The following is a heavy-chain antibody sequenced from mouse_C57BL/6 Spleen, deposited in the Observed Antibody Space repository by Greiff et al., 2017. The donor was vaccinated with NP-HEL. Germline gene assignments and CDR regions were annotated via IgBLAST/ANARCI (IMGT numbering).Heavy chain of an antibody. D-gene: IGHD2-3*01. V-gene: IGHV1-50*01. CDR1: GYTFTSYW. J-gene: IGHJ2*01. CDR3: ARLMDY. Sequence: VQLQQPGAELVKPGASVKLSCKASGYTFTSYWMQWVKQRPGQGLEWIGEFDPSDSYTNYNQKFKGKATLTVDTSSSTAYMQLSSLTSEDSAVYYCARLMDYGGQGTTLTVAS. CDR2: FDPSDSYT.